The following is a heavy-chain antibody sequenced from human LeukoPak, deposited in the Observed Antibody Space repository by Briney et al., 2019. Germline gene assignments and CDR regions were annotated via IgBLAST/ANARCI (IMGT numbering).Heavy chain of an antibody. V-gene: IGHV3-53*01. CDR1: GFTVSSNY. Sequence: PGGSLGLSCAASGFTVSSNYMSWVRQAPGKGLGWGSVNYSGGSTYYADTVKGRVTISRDKSKNTLYLQMNSLRAEDTAVYYCARTKIFYDSSGYGFDYWGQGTLVTVSS. D-gene: IGHD3-22*01. CDR2: NYSGGST. J-gene: IGHJ4*02. CDR3: ARTKIFYDSSGYGFDY.